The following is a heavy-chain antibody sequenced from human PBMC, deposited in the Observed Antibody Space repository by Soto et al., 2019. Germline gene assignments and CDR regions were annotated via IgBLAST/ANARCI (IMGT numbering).Heavy chain of an antibody. CDR3: SRDRRKYTSSSRFYFGMDV. Sequence: QEQLVESGGGVVQPGRSLRLSCVASGFTFSHYGIHWVRQAPGKGLEWVAVIWYDASNEYYADSLKGRFTISRDNSKNTLYLQMNRLTVEDTAVYYCSRDRRKYTSSSRFYFGMDVWGQGTTVIVSS. J-gene: IGHJ6*02. CDR1: GFTFSHYG. V-gene: IGHV3-33*01. CDR2: IWYDASNE. D-gene: IGHD6-6*01.